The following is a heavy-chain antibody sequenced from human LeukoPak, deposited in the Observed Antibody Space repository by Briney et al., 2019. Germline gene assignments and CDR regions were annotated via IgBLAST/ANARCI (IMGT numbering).Heavy chain of an antibody. CDR3: ARDLLDSFDI. J-gene: IGHJ3*02. Sequence: SQTLSLTCAISGDSVSSNSAAWNWSRQSPSRGLEWLGRTYYRSKWFNDYAVSVKSRITINPETSKNQFSLQLNSVTPEDTAVYYCARDLLDSFDIWGQGTMVTVSS. V-gene: IGHV6-1*01. CDR1: GDSVSSNSAA. CDR2: TYYRSKWFN.